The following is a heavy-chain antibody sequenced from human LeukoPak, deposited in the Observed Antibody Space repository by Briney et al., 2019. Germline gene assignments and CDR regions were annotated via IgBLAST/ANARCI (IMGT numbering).Heavy chain of an antibody. CDR2: ISYDGSNK. CDR3: ARASYYDILTGYYMGLLYYFDY. Sequence: GRSLRLSCAASGFTFSRYSMHWVRQAPGKGLEWVAVISYDGSNKYYADSVKGRFTISRDNSKNTLYLQMNSLRAEDTAVYYCARASYYDILTGYYMGLLYYFDYWGQGTLVTVSS. CDR1: GFTFSRYS. J-gene: IGHJ4*02. D-gene: IGHD3-9*01. V-gene: IGHV3-30*04.